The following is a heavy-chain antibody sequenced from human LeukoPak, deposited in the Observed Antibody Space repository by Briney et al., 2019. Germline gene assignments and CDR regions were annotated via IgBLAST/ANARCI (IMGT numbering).Heavy chain of an antibody. CDR3: TRRSIAAPRALDY. V-gene: IGHV1-2*02. Sequence: GASVKVSCKASGSSFTGNYMHWVRQAPGQGLGWVGWINPNSGGTHYAQKLQGRDTMTQDTATSTAYMELRSLRSDDTAVYYCTRRSIAAPRALDYWGQGTLVTVSS. CDR1: GSSFTGNY. D-gene: IGHD6-6*01. CDR2: INPNSGGT. J-gene: IGHJ4*02.